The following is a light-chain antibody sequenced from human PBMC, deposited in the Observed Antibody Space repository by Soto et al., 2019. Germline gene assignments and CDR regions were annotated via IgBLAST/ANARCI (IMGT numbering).Light chain of an antibody. Sequence: DIQMTQSPSPLSASIGDRVTITCRASQSIDNWLVWYQQKPGKAPHLLIYDASRLETGVPSRFSGSGSGTEFTLTISSLQADDFATYFCQHYNGYPYTFGPGTKVDIK. J-gene: IGKJ2*01. V-gene: IGKV1-5*01. CDR3: QHYNGYPYT. CDR1: QSIDNW. CDR2: DAS.